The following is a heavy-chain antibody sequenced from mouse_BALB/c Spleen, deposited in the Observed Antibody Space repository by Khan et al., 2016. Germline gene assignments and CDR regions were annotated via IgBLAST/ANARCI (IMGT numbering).Heavy chain of an antibody. CDR1: GFTFSSYG. Sequence: EVELVESGGGLVQPGGSLKLSCAASGFTFSSYGMSWVRQTPDKRLELVATINSDGGSNYCPDSVKGRFTISRDNAKNTLYLQMSSLKSEDTAMYYCARRRYDGYYYAMDYCGQGTSVTVSS. CDR3: ARRRYDGYYYAMDY. CDR2: INSDGGSN. J-gene: IGHJ4*01. D-gene: IGHD2-14*01. V-gene: IGHV5-6-3*01.